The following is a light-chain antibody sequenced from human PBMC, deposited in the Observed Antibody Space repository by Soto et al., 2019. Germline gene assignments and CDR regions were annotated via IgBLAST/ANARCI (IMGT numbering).Light chain of an antibody. J-gene: IGKJ1*01. CDR1: QGIRND. Sequence: DIQMTQSPSSLSASVGDRVTITCRASQGIRNDLGWYQQKPGKAPERLIYTASSLQTGVPSRFSGSGSGTEFTLTISGLQPEDFATYCLQHNSYPWTFGQGTKVEIK. CDR3: LQHNSYPWT. CDR2: TAS. V-gene: IGKV1-17*01.